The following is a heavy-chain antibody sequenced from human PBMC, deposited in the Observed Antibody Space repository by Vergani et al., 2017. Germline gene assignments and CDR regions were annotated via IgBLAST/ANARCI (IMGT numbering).Heavy chain of an antibody. CDR1: GGSISSGGYY. CDR2: IYYSGRP. V-gene: IGHV4-31*03. CDR3: AGLNFVKDAAGDY. J-gene: IGHJ4*02. D-gene: IGHD3-9*01. Sequence: QVQLQESGPGLVKPSQTLSLTCPVSGGSISSGGYYWSWIRQHTGKGLEWIGYIYYSGRPYYNPSLKSRVTISVDTSKNQFSLKLSSVTAADTAVYYCAGLNFVKDAAGDYWGQGTLVTVSS.